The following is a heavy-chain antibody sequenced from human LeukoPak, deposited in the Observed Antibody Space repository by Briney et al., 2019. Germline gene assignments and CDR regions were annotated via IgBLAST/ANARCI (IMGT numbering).Heavy chain of an antibody. Sequence: SETLSLTCAVYGGSFSGYYWSWIRQPPGKGLEWIGEINHSGSTNYNPSLKSRVTISVDTSKNQFSLKLSSVTAADTAVYYCARGGDFSVVAPHRNWFDPWGQGTLVTVSS. V-gene: IGHV4-34*01. CDR2: INHSGST. CDR3: ARGGDFSVVAPHRNWFDP. CDR1: GGSFSGYY. D-gene: IGHD2-21*01. J-gene: IGHJ5*02.